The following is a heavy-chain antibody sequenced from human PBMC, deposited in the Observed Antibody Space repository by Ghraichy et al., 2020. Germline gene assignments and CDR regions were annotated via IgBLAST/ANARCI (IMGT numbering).Heavy chain of an antibody. CDR3: AIRQGGNATDY. J-gene: IGHJ4*02. Sequence: GGSLRLSCAASGFIVSKNYMSWVRQAPGRGLEWVSVMYSTGSTHYADSVKGRFTISRDSSENTLYLQMNNLRAEDTAVYHCAIRQGGNATDYWGPGTLVTVSS. D-gene: IGHD4-23*01. CDR2: MYSTGST. V-gene: IGHV3-66*01. CDR1: GFIVSKNY.